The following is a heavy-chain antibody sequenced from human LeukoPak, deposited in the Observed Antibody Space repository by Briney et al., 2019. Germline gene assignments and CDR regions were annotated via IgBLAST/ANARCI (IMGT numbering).Heavy chain of an antibody. CDR2: INGGGGDR. D-gene: IGHD6-25*01. J-gene: IGHJ4*02. CDR1: GFIFRNCA. CDR3: GKAAAGTYYFDY. V-gene: IGHV3-23*01. Sequence: GGSLRLSCAASGFIFRNCAMRWVRQAPGKGLEWVSAINGGGGDRFYADSVKGRFTISRDNSKNTLYLQMSSLRVEDTAVYYCGKAAAGTYYFDYWGQGTLVTVSS.